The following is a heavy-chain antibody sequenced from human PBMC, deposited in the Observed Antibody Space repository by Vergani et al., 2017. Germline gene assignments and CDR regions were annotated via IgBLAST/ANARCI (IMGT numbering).Heavy chain of an antibody. CDR2: INHSGST. J-gene: IGHJ5*02. Sequence: QVQLQQWGAGLLKPSETLSLTCAVYGGSFSGYYWSWIRQPPGKGLEWIGEINHSGSTNYNPSLKSRVTISVDTSKNQFSLKLSSVTAADTAVYYCARGRARYCSSTSCMRWLDPWGQGTLVTVSS. V-gene: IGHV4-34*01. CDR3: ARGRARYCSSTSCMRWLDP. D-gene: IGHD2-2*01. CDR1: GGSFSGYY.